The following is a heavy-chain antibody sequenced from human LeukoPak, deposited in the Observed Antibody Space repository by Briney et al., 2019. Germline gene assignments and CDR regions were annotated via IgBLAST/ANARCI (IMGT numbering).Heavy chain of an antibody. CDR1: GGSFTSGTYY. CDR2: IYTSGTT. D-gene: IGHD3-3*01. V-gene: IGHV4-61*02. CDR3: ARLRFLEWLFPWFDP. Sequence: SETLSLTCTVSGGSFTSGTYYWSWIRQPAGKGLEWIGRIYTSGTTNYNPSLKSRVTISVDTSKNQFSLKLSSVIAADTAVYYCARLRFLEWLFPWFDPWGQGTQVTVSS. J-gene: IGHJ5*02.